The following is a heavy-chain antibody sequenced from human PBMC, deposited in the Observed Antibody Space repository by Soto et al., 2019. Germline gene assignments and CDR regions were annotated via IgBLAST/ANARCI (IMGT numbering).Heavy chain of an antibody. V-gene: IGHV4-39*01. CDR1: GGSISSSSYY. CDR2: IYYSGST. CDR3: ARILYYSGTPYYYYYMDV. D-gene: IGHD2-8*01. J-gene: IGHJ6*03. Sequence: QLQLQESGPGLVKPSETLSLTFTVSGGSISSSSYYWGWIRQPPGKGLEWIGSIYYSGSTYYNPSLKSRVTISVDTSKNQFSRKLSSVTAADTAVYYCARILYYSGTPYYYYYMDVWGKGTTVTVSS.